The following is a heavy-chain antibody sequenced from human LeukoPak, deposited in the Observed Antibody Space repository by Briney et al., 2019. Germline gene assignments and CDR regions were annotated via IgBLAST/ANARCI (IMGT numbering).Heavy chain of an antibody. V-gene: IGHV4-38-2*02. CDR3: ARFRVGD. J-gene: IGHJ4*02. D-gene: IGHD1-26*01. CDR1: GYSISSGYY. CDR2: IYHSGST. Sequence: SETLSLTCTVSGYSISSGYYWGWIRQPPGKGLEWIGSIYHSGSTYYNPSLKSRVTISVDTSKNQFSLKLSSVTAADTAVCYCARFRVGDWGQGTLVTVSS.